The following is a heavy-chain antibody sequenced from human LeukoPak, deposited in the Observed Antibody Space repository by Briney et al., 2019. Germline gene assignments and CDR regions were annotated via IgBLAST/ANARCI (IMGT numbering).Heavy chain of an antibody. D-gene: IGHD4-17*01. CDR3: AMIAMTTVTTFDY. V-gene: IGHV3-9*01. Sequence: GGPLRLSCAASGFTFDDDAMHWVRQVPGKGLEWVSGITWNSGRIAYADSVKGRFTISRDNAKNSLYLQMNSLRAEDTAVYYCAMIAMTTVTTFDYWGQGTLVTVSS. CDR2: ITWNSGRI. CDR1: GFTFDDDA. J-gene: IGHJ4*02.